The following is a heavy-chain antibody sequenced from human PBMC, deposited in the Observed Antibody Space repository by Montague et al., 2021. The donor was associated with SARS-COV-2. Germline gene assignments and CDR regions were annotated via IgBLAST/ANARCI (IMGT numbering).Heavy chain of an antibody. CDR1: GTSFSGYY. CDR2: INHGGST. CDR3: ARLRDGVVPSPILGVGPYYSYYYMDV. V-gene: IGHV4-34*01. J-gene: IGHJ6*03. D-gene: IGHD3-10*01. Sequence: SETLSLTCAVHGTSFSGYYWNWIPQPPGKGLEWIGEINHGGSTKYSPSLKSRLTISADTSKNQFSLKLTSVAAADTAVYYCARLRDGVVPSPILGVGPYYSYYYMDVWGRGTTVTVSS.